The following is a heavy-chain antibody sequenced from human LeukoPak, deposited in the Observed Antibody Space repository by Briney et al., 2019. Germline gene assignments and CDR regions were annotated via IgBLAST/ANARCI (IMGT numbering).Heavy chain of an antibody. CDR1: GVSISSSSYY. V-gene: IGHV4-39*07. J-gene: IGHJ4*02. CDR2: IYYNGST. D-gene: IGHD3-10*01. Sequence: SETLSLTCTVSGVSISSSSYYWGWIRQPPGKGLEWIGSIYYNGSTYYNPSLKSRVTISVDTSKNQFSLKLSSVTAADTAVYYCARRGSGFDYWGQGTLVTVSS. CDR3: ARRGSGFDY.